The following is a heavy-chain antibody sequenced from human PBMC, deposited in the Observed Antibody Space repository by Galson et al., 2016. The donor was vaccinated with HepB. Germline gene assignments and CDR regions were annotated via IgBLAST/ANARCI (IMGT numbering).Heavy chain of an antibody. CDR2: ISVFNGNT. V-gene: IGHV1-18*01. Sequence: SVKVSCKASGYTFTNYGLTWVRQAPGQGLEWMGWISVFNGNTNYAQNLQDRVTMTTDTSTNTAYMELRGLRSDDTAVYYCAKEYTRGYTYGSSSYYGLDVWGPGTTVTVSS. CDR3: AKEYTRGYTYGSSSYYGLDV. J-gene: IGHJ6*02. CDR1: GYTFTNYG. D-gene: IGHD5-18*01.